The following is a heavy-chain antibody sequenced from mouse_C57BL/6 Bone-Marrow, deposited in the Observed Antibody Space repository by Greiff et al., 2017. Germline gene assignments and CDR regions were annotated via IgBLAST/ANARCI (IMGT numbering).Heavy chain of an antibody. CDR3: ARLITTVVYYYAMDY. D-gene: IGHD1-1*01. CDR1: GFTFSSYT. Sequence: EVKLMESGGGLVKPGGSLKLSCAASGFTFSSYTMSWVRQTPEKRLEWVATISGGGGNTYYPDRVKGRFTISRDNAKHTLSLQMSSLRSEDTALYYCARLITTVVYYYAMDYWGQGTSVTVSS. CDR2: ISGGGGNT. V-gene: IGHV5-9*01. J-gene: IGHJ4*01.